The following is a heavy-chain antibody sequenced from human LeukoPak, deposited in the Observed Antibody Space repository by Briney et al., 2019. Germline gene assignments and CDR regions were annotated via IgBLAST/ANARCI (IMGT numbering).Heavy chain of an antibody. Sequence: SVKVSCKASRDTFTRCAFSWVRQAPGQGLEWMGGIIPIDGTANFEQKFQGRVTITADESTSTAYMELSSLRSEDTAIYYCARDPGAPVRAFDIWGQGTLVTVSS. D-gene: IGHD3-10*01. CDR1: RDTFTRCA. V-gene: IGHV1-69*13. J-gene: IGHJ3*02. CDR2: IIPIDGTA. CDR3: ARDPGAPVRAFDI.